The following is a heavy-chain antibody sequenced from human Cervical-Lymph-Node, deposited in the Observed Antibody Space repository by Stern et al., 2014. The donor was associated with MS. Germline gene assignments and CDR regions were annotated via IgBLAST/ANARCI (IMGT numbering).Heavy chain of an antibody. V-gene: IGHV6-1*01. CDR1: GDSVSSNSTA. CDR2: TYYRSRWYH. CDR3: ARGARENDY. J-gene: IGHJ4*02. Sequence: VQLQQSGPGLVKPSQTLSLTCAISGDSVSSNSTALNLIRQSPSRGLEWLGRTYYRSRWYHDYAISVKSRITINPDTSKNQFSLQLNSVTPEDTAVYYCARGARENDYWGQGTLVTVSS. D-gene: IGHD5-24*01.